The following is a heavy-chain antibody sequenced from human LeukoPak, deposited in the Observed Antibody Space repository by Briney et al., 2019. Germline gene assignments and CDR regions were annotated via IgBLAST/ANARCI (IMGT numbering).Heavy chain of an antibody. V-gene: IGHV3-53*01. CDR3: ARGLRHCDRTSCFQPFDC. CDR2: TYADGYT. J-gene: IGHJ4*02. CDR1: GFTVSSSY. Sequence: GGSLRLSCAASGFTVSSSYMTWVRQAPGKGLEWVSITYADGYTFYADSVKGRFTISRDSSKNTLCLQMNSLRAEDTAMYYCARGLRHCDRTSCFQPFDCWGQGTLVTVSS. D-gene: IGHD2-2*01.